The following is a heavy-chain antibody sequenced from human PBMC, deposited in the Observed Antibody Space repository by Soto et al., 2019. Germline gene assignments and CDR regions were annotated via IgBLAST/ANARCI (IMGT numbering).Heavy chain of an antibody. CDR3: AKEVLYYDFWSGYYSPNPVYYYGMDV. V-gene: IGHV3-23*01. CDR2: VSGRGGST. J-gene: IGHJ6*02. D-gene: IGHD3-3*01. CDR1: GFTFSSYA. Sequence: EVQLLESGGGLVQPGGSLRLSCAASGFTFSSYAMSWVRQAPGKGLEWVSAVSGRGGSTYNADSVKGRFTISRGNSKNTLYLQINSLRAEDTAVYYCAKEVLYYDFWSGYYSPNPVYYYGMDVWGQGTTVTVSS.